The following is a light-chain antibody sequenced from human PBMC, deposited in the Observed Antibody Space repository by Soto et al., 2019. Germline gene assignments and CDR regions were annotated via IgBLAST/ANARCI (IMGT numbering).Light chain of an antibody. CDR1: QSAYSSY. V-gene: IGKV3-20*01. CDR3: RQYGTSLFT. Sequence: PGDRATLSCRSSQSAYSSYLSWYQQKPGQAPRLLIYGASNRATGIPDRFSGSGSGTDFTLTISGLEPEDFAVYYCRQYGTSLFTFGGGTRVEIK. CDR2: GAS. J-gene: IGKJ4*01.